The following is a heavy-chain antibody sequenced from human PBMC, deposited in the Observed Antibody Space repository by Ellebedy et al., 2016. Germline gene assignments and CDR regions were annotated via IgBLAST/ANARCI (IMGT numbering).Heavy chain of an antibody. Sequence: GESLKISCAASGFTFSSYGMHWVRQAPGKGLGWVAVIWYDGSNKYYADSVKGRFTISRDNSKNTLYLQMNSLRAEDTAVYYCARGDYDSSGYYYYYYGMDVWGQGTTVTVSS. D-gene: IGHD3-22*01. J-gene: IGHJ6*02. CDR1: GFTFSSYG. V-gene: IGHV3-33*01. CDR2: IWYDGSNK. CDR3: ARGDYDSSGYYYYYYGMDV.